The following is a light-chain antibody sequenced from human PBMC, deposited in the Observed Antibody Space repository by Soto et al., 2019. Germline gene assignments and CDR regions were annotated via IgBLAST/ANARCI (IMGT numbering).Light chain of an antibody. CDR1: SSNIGRNT. Sequence: QSVLTQPPSASGTPGQRVTISCSGSSSNIGRNTVHWYQQLPGTAPNVLIYTNDKRPSWVPDRFSGSKSGTSASLAISGLQSEDEADYYCAAWDDSLNGHVFGTGTKVTVL. J-gene: IGLJ1*01. CDR3: AAWDDSLNGHV. CDR2: TND. V-gene: IGLV1-44*01.